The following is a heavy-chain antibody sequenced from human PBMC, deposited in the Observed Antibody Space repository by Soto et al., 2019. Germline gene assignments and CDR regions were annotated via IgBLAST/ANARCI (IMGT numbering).Heavy chain of an antibody. CDR3: ARASVDFDLSDY. J-gene: IGHJ4*02. D-gene: IGHD3-9*01. CDR2: IYYSGST. V-gene: IGHV4-30-4*01. CDR1: GGSISSGDYY. Sequence: SETLSLTCTVSGGSISSGDYYWSWIRQPPGKGLEWIGYIYYSGSTYYNPSLKSRVTISVDTSKNQFSLKLSSVTAADTAVYYCARASVDFDLSDYWGQGTLVTVSS.